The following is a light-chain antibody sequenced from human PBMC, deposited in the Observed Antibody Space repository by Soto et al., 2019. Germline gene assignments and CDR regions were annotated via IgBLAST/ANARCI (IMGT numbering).Light chain of an antibody. CDR2: GGS. Sequence: EIVMTQSPATLSLSPGERATLSCRASQSVSSTFAWYQQKPGQAPRRLIYGGSTRATGVPARFSGSGSGTEFTLTISSLQSEDFAVYYCQQYSNSPSSTFGQGTKVEIK. J-gene: IGKJ1*01. CDR3: QQYSNSPSST. V-gene: IGKV3-15*01. CDR1: QSVSST.